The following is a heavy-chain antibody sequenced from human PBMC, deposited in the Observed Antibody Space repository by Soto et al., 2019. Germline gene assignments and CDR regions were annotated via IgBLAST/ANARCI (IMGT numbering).Heavy chain of an antibody. D-gene: IGHD3-10*01. CDR3: ARESGSVDIDY. CDR2: IYYSGTT. J-gene: IGHJ4*02. V-gene: IGHV4-31*03. Sequence: SETLSLTCTVSGDSINNGGYYWSWIRQHPGKGLEWIGYIYYSGTTYYHPSLKSRATISVDTSRNQFSLTLNSVTAADTAVYYCARESGSVDIDYWGRGTLVT. CDR1: GDSINNGGYY.